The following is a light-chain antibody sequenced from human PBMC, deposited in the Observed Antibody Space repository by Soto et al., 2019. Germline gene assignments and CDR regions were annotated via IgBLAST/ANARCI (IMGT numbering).Light chain of an antibody. CDR3: QQYNSWPLT. V-gene: IGKV3-15*01. CDR1: QSVSSN. J-gene: IGKJ4*01. Sequence: EIMMTQSPATLSVSPGERVTLSCRASQSVSSNLAWYQQKPGQAPRLLIYGASARATGIPARFSGSGSGTEFTLTISSLQSEDFAVYYCQQYNSWPLTFGGGTKVEIK. CDR2: GAS.